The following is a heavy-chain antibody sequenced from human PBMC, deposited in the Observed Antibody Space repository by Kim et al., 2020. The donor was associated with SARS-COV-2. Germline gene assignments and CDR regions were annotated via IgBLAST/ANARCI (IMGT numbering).Heavy chain of an antibody. CDR2: IWYDGSNK. Sequence: GGSLRLSCAASGFTFNSYGMHWVRQAPGKGLEWVAVIWYDGSNKFYAGSVKGRFTISRDNSKNTLYLQMNSLRVEDTAVYYCARVLQARRSVADRNYYYGMDVWGQGTTVTVSS. J-gene: IGHJ6*02. CDR1: GFTFNSYG. CDR3: ARVLQARRSVADRNYYYGMDV. V-gene: IGHV3-33*01. D-gene: IGHD6-6*01.